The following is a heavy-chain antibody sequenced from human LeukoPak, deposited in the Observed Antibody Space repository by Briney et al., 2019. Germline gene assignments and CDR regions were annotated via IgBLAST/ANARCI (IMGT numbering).Heavy chain of an antibody. CDR3: ARVKGGNPVPQH. Sequence: GASVKVSCKAFGYTFTGYYMHWVRQAPGQGLEWMGWINPNSGGTNYAQKFQGRVTMTRDTSISTAYMELSRLRSDDTAVYYCARVKGGNPVPQHWGQGTLVTVSS. D-gene: IGHD4-23*01. CDR2: INPNSGGT. CDR1: GYTFTGYY. J-gene: IGHJ1*01. V-gene: IGHV1-2*02.